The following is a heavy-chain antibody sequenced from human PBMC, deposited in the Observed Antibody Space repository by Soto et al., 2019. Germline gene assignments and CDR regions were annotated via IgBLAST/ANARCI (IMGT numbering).Heavy chain of an antibody. CDR3: ARRASEWLMEY. CDR1: GFTFSNYS. V-gene: IGHV3-30*03. Sequence: PGGGLRLSCGDSGFTFSNYSMHWVRQAPGKGLEWVAGISYDGSNKHYADSAEGQVTISADKSISTAYLQWSSLKASDTAMYYCARRASEWLMEYWGQGTLVTVSS. CDR2: ISYDGSNK. J-gene: IGHJ4*02. D-gene: IGHD6-19*01.